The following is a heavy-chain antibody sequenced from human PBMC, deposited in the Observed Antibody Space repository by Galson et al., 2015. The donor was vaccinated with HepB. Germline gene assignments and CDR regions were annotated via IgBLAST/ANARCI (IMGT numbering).Heavy chain of an antibody. J-gene: IGHJ4*02. CDR2: IWYDGSE. Sequence: SLRLSCAASGFTFSTYDMHWVRQAPGKGLEWVAVIWYDGSEYYVDSVKGRFTISRDNSKNTLYLQMNSLGAEDTAVYYCARDGRITMVRGVIDYWGQGTLVTVSS. V-gene: IGHV3-33*01. CDR1: GFTFSTYD. D-gene: IGHD3-10*01. CDR3: ARDGRITMVRGVIDY.